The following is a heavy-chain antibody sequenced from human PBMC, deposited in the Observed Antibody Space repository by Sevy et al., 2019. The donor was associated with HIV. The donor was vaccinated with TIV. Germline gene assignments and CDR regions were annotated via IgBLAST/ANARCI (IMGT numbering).Heavy chain of an antibody. CDR1: GGSINSGGYY. J-gene: IGHJ6*02. Sequence: SETLSLTCTVSGGSINSGGYYWSWIRQHPGKGLEWIGYIYYSGSTYYNPSLKSRVTISVDTSKNQFSLKLSSVTAADTAVYYCARDRHRAGYYGMDVWGQGTTVTVSS. D-gene: IGHD3-10*01. CDR2: IYYSGST. V-gene: IGHV4-31*03. CDR3: ARDRHRAGYYGMDV.